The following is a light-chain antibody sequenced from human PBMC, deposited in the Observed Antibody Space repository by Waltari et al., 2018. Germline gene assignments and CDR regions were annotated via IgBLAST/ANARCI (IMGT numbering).Light chain of an antibody. CDR2: KDT. CDR1: ALPKQF. V-gene: IGLV3-25*03. J-gene: IGLJ1*01. CDR3: HSADSSNTPYV. Sequence: SYELTQPPSVSVSPGQTATIPCSGDALPKQFVYWYQQKAGQAPILLIYKDTERPSGIPERFSGSTSGTTVTLTINGVQAEDEADYYCHSADSSNTPYVFGAGTKVTVL.